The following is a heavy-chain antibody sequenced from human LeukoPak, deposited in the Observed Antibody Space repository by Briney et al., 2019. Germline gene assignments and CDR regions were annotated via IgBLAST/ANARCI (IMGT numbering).Heavy chain of an antibody. V-gene: IGHV3-7*01. CDR1: GFTFTTYW. J-gene: IGHJ4*02. Sequence: PGGSLRLSCAASGFTFTTYWMSWVGQAPGKGLEWVANINQDGTEKYYVDSVKGRFTISRDNAKNSLYLQMNSLRAEDTAVYYCARYYYDSSGYYYFDYWGQGTLVTVSS. CDR3: ARYYYDSSGYYYFDY. D-gene: IGHD3-22*01. CDR2: INQDGTEK.